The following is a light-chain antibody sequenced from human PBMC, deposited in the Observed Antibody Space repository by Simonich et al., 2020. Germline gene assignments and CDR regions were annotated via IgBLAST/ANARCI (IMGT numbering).Light chain of an antibody. Sequence: QSALTQPPSASGSPGQSVTISCTGTSSDVGGYNYVSWYQQHPGKAPKLMIYEVSKRPSGVPCRFSGSKSGNTASLTVSGLQAEDEADYYCSSYAGSNLWVFGGGTKLTVL. CDR3: SSYAGSNLWV. V-gene: IGLV2-8*01. CDR1: SSDVGGYNY. CDR2: EVS. J-gene: IGLJ3*02.